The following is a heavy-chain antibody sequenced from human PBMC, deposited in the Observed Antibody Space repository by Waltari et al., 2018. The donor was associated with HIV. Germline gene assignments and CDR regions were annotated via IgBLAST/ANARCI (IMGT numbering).Heavy chain of an antibody. V-gene: IGHV3-48*01. Sequence: VQLVESGGGLVQPGGYLRPSCAPSGFTFSRYSVNWVGQAPGKGLEWVSYISSSGSALYYADSVKGRFSISRDNAKNSLYLQLNSLRGEDTAVYYCARDRQFAFDYWGQGTLVTVSS. CDR2: ISSSGSAL. CDR3: ARDRQFAFDY. D-gene: IGHD2-15*01. J-gene: IGHJ4*02. CDR1: GFTFSRYS.